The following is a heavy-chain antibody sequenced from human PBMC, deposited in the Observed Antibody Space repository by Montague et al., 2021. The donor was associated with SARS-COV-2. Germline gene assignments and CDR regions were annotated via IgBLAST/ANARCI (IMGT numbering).Heavy chain of an antibody. CDR3: ARARVEVPTTRNWFDP. CDR1: GGSISSGSYY. Sequence: TLSLTCTVSGGSISSGSYYWSWIRQHGGKVLELIGYIYYSGXTXYXXXXNXRLTISVDTSKNLFSLQLSSVTAADTAMYYCARARVEVPTTRNWFDPWGQGTLVTVSS. V-gene: IGHV4-31*03. CDR2: IYYSGXT. D-gene: IGHD2-2*01. J-gene: IGHJ5*02.